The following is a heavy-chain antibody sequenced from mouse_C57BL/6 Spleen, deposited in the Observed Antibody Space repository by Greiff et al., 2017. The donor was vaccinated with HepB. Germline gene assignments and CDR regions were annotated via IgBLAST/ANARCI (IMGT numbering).Heavy chain of an antibody. D-gene: IGHD1-1*01. Sequence: QVQLKQSGAELARPGASVKMSCKASGYTFTSYTMHWVKQRPGQGLEWIGYINPSSGYTKYNQKFKDKATLTADKSSSTAYMQLSSLTSEDSAVYYCARRDTTGYFDVWGTGTTVTVSS. V-gene: IGHV1-4*01. CDR2: INPSSGYT. J-gene: IGHJ1*03. CDR1: GYTFTSYT. CDR3: ARRDTTGYFDV.